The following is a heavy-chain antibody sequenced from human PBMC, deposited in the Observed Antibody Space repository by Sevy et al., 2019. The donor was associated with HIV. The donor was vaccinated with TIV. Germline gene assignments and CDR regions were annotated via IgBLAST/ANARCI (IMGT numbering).Heavy chain of an antibody. V-gene: IGHV1-18*01. CDR3: ARGRAPDNGRYYFDS. D-gene: IGHD1-26*01. J-gene: IGHJ4*02. CDR2: ITPDSGDT. CDR1: GYIFCIYD. Sequence: ASVKVSCKASGYIFCIYDISWVRQAPGQGLEWMGWITPDSGDTNYAQKLQGRVTMTTDTSTRTSYMELSSLTSDDAGVYYCARGRAPDNGRYYFDSWAQGTLVTVSS.